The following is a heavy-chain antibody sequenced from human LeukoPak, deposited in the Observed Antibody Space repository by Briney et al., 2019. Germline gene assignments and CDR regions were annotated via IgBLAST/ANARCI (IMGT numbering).Heavy chain of an antibody. V-gene: IGHV4-4*07. D-gene: IGHD3-10*01. Sequence: PSETLSLTCTVSGGSFSTYYWSWIRQPAGKGLEWIGHIYTSGTTNYNPSLKSRVTMSIDTSKNQFSLKLSSVTAADTAIYYCAKDAKYYYGSRTYFFLEYWGQGTLLSVSP. CDR3: AKDAKYYYGSRTYFFLEY. J-gene: IGHJ4*02. CDR2: IYTSGTT. CDR1: GGSFSTYY.